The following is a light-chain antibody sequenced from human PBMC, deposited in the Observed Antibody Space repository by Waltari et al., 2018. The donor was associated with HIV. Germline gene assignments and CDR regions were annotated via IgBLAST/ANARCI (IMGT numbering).Light chain of an antibody. CDR3: QQYGISPIT. CDR2: EAS. Sequence: EVVLTQSPGTVSLSPGERATLSCRASQSVNTNYLAWYQQKPGQPPRLLIYEASGRATGIPDRFSGSGSGTDFTLTISRVEPEDFAVYFCQQYGISPITFGQGTRLE. CDR1: QSVNTNY. J-gene: IGKJ5*01. V-gene: IGKV3-20*01.